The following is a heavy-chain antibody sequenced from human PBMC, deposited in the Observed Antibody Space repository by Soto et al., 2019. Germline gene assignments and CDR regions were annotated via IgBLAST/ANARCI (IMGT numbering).Heavy chain of an antibody. CDR2: INAGNGNT. D-gene: IGHD3-10*01. V-gene: IGHV1-3*01. CDR3: AREGDYYYGSGSYVTYYYYYMDV. Sequence: AASVTVCCTASGYTFTSYAMHWVRQAPGQRLEWMGWINAGNGNTKYSQKFQGRVTITRDTSASTAYMELSSLRSEDTAVYYCAREGDYYYGSGSYVTYYYYYMDVWGKGTTVTVSS. J-gene: IGHJ6*03. CDR1: GYTFTSYA.